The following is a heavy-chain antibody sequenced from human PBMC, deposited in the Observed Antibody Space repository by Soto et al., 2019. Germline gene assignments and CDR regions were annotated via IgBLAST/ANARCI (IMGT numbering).Heavy chain of an antibody. CDR2: IDWDDDK. J-gene: IGHJ4*02. D-gene: IGHD6-6*01. Sequence: SGYAGEPTQTLTLTCTFSGFSLSTSGMCVSWIRQPPGKALEWLARIDWDDDKYYSTSLKTRLTISKDTSKDQVVLTMTNMDPVDTATYYCARIPPCGQLVTSDYWGQGTLVTVSS. CDR3: ARIPPCGQLVTSDY. CDR1: GFSLSTSGMC. V-gene: IGHV2-70*11.